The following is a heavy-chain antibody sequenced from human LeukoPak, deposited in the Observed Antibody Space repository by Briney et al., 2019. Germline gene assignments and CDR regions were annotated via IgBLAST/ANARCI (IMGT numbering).Heavy chain of an antibody. CDR2: IRSKAYGGTR. D-gene: IGHD2-15*01. Sequence: PGESLRLSCAASGFSFSTHAMSWVRQAPGKGLEWVGFIRSKAYGGTREYAASVKGRFTISRDDSKSIAYLQMNSLKTEDTAVYYCTRGGTSAGGSCYSGYWGQGTLVTVSS. CDR1: GFSFSTHA. V-gene: IGHV3-49*04. CDR3: TRGGTSAGGSCYSGY. J-gene: IGHJ4*02.